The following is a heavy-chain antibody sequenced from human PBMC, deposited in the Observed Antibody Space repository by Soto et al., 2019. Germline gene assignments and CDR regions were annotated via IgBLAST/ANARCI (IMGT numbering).Heavy chain of an antibody. J-gene: IGHJ4*02. CDR1: GGSFNSDGYY. CDR3: ARGSRDTALVIPRFDF. Sequence: QVQLQESGPGLVKPSQTLSLTCTVSGGSFNSDGYYWSWIRQHPEKGLEWIGYIYSSGSTYYNPSVWSRISLSMDASKNHFSLELTSVTAADTAVYFCARGSRDTALVIPRFDFWGQGTLVTVSS. CDR2: IYSSGST. V-gene: IGHV4-31*03. D-gene: IGHD5-18*01.